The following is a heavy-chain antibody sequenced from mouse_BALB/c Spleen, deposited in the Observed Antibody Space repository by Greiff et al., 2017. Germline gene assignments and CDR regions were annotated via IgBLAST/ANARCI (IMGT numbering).Heavy chain of an antibody. CDR1: GYTFTDYN. CDR3: ARYTTATHAMDY. D-gene: IGHD1-2*01. J-gene: IGHJ4*01. V-gene: IGHV1-18*01. Sequence: DVKLQESGPELVKPGASVKIPCKASGYTFTDYNMDWVKQSHGKSLEWIGDINPNNGGTIYNQKFKGKATLTVDKSSSTAYMELRSLTSEDTAVYYCARYTTATHAMDYWGQGTSVTVSS. CDR2: INPNNGGT.